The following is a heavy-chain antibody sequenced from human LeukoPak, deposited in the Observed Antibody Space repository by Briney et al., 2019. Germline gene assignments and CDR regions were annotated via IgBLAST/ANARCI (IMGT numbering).Heavy chain of an antibody. D-gene: IGHD4-17*01. J-gene: IGHJ4*02. CDR1: GFTFSSYA. CDR3: AKTFGDYGDYGY. V-gene: IGHV3-23*01. Sequence: GGSLRLSCAASGFTFSSYAMSWVRQAPGKRLEWVSAISGSGGSTYYADSVKGRFTISRDNSKNTLYLQMNSLRAEDTAVYYCAKTFGDYGDYGYWGQGTLVTVSS. CDR2: ISGSGGST.